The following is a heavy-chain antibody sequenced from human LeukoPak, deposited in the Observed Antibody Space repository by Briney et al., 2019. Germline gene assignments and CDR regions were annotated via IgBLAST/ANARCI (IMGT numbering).Heavy chain of an antibody. CDR2: IYYSGGT. CDR1: GGSISSYY. CDR3: ARTNYDSSGYYYGY. V-gene: IGHV4-59*08. Sequence: SETLSLTCTVSGGSISSYYWSWIRQPPGKGLEWIGYIYYSGGTNYNPSLKSRVTISVDTSKNQFSLKLSSVTAADTAVYYCARTNYDSSGYYYGYWGQGTLVTVSS. J-gene: IGHJ4*02. D-gene: IGHD3-22*01.